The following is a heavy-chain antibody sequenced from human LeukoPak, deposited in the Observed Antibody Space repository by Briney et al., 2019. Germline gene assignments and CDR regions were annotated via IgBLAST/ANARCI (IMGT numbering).Heavy chain of an antibody. Sequence: TGGSLRLSCAASGFTFSSYSMNWVRQAPGKGLEWVSYISSSSSTIYYADSVKGRFTISRDNAKNSLYLQMNSLRAEDTAVYYCVGGVRDITLPDVWGKGTTVTVSS. CDR2: ISSSSSTI. D-gene: IGHD5-12*01. J-gene: IGHJ6*04. V-gene: IGHV3-48*04. CDR1: GFTFSSYS. CDR3: VGGVRDITLPDV.